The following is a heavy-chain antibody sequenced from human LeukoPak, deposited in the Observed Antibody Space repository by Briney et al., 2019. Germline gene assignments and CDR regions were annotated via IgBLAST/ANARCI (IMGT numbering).Heavy chain of an antibody. CDR2: IYHSGST. CDR1: GGSISSGGYY. Sequence: SETLSLTCTVSGGSISSGGYYWSWIRQPPGKGLEWIGYIYHSGSTYYNPSLKSRVTISVDRSKNQFSLKLSSVTAADTAVYYCARDVYIRMATTFYWYFDLWGRGTLVTVSS. J-gene: IGHJ2*01. D-gene: IGHD5-24*01. V-gene: IGHV4-30-2*01. CDR3: ARDVYIRMATTFYWYFDL.